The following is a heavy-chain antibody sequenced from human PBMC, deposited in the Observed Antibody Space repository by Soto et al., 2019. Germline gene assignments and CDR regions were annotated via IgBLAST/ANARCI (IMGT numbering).Heavy chain of an antibody. J-gene: IGHJ4*02. Sequence: QLQLQESGSGLVKPSQTLSLTCALSGGSISSGGYSCSWIRQPPGKGLEWIGYIYHSGSTYYNPSHKSRVTISVDRTENQFSLKLSSVTAADTAVYYCARGMTTVTTLDYWGQGTLVTVSS. V-gene: IGHV4-30-2*01. CDR3: ARGMTTVTTLDY. CDR2: IYHSGST. CDR1: GGSISSGGYS. D-gene: IGHD4-4*01.